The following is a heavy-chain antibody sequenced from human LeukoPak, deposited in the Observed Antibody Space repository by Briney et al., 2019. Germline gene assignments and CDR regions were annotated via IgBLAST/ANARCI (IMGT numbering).Heavy chain of an antibody. CDR1: GGSISSSSYY. CDR3: ARSELWSPFDY. Sequence: SETLSLTCTVSGGSISSSSYYWGWIRQPPGKGLEWIGEINHSGSTNCNPSLKSRVTISVDTSKNQFSLKLSSVTAADTAVYYCARSELWSPFDYWGQGTLVTVSS. D-gene: IGHD5-18*01. CDR2: INHSGST. V-gene: IGHV4-39*07. J-gene: IGHJ4*02.